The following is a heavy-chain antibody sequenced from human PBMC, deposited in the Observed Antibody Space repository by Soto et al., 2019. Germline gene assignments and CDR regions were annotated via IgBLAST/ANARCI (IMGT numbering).Heavy chain of an antibody. CDR2: IYYSGST. D-gene: IGHD5-12*01. J-gene: IGHJ4*02. Sequence: QLQLQESGPGLVKPSETLSLTCTVSGGSISSSSYYWGWIRQPPGKGLEWIGSIYYSGSTYYNPSLTSRVTISVDTSKNQFSLKLSSVTAADTAVYYCASRYSGYDWGFDYWGQGTLVTVSS. CDR3: ASRYSGYDWGFDY. CDR1: GGSISSSSYY. V-gene: IGHV4-39*01.